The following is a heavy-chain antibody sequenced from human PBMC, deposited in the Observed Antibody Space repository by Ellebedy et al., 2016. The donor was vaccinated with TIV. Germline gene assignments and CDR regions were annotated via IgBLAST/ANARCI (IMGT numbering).Heavy chain of an antibody. CDR2: ISSSSSPI. D-gene: IGHD3-10*01. J-gene: IGHJ4*02. Sequence: GESLKISCAASGFTFSSYSMNWVRQAPGKGLEWVSYISSSSSPIYYADSVKGRFTISRDNAKNSLYLQMNSLRAEDTAVYYCARDSILTMVRGVFAEYWGQGTLVTVSS. CDR3: ARDSILTMVRGVFAEY. V-gene: IGHV3-48*01. CDR1: GFTFSSYS.